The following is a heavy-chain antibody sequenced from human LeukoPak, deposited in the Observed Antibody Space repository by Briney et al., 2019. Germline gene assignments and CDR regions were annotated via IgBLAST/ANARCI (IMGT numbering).Heavy chain of an antibody. CDR2: IYTSGST. D-gene: IGHD1-14*01. J-gene: IGHJ4*02. V-gene: IGHV4-61*02. Sequence: SETLSLTCTVSGGSISSGSYYWSWIRQPAGKGLEWIGRIYTSGSTNYNPSLKSRVTISVDTSKNQFSLKLSSVTAADTAIYYCAKGGRSSLYVRFDYWGQGTLVTVSS. CDR3: AKGGRSSLYVRFDY. CDR1: GGSISSGSYY.